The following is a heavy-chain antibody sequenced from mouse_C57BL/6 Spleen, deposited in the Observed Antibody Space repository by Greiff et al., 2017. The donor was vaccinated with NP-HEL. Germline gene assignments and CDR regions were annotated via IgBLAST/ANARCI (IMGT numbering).Heavy chain of an antibody. D-gene: IGHD1-1*01. V-gene: IGHV6-3*01. J-gene: IGHJ4*01. Sequence: EVKLMESGGGLVQPGGSMKLSCVASGFSFSNYWMNWVRQSPEKGLEWVAQIRLKSDNYATHYAESVKGRFTISRDDSKSSVYLQMNNERAEDTGIYYCTDPVVAWGQGTSVTVSS. CDR2: IRLKSDNYAT. CDR3: TDPVVA. CDR1: GFSFSNYW.